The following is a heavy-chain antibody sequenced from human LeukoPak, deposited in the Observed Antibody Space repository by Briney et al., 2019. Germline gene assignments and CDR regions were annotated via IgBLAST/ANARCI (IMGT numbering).Heavy chain of an antibody. V-gene: IGHV5-51*03. CDR3: ARPSGGYYYDSSGPYRALGAFDI. CDR2: IYPGDSDT. J-gene: IGHJ3*02. Sequence: GESLKISCKGSGYIFTSYWIGWVRQMPGKGLEWMGIIYPGDSDTRYSPSFQGQVTISADKSISTAYLQWSSLKASDTAMYYCARPSGGYYYDSSGPYRALGAFDIWGQGTMVTVSS. CDR1: GYIFTSYW. D-gene: IGHD3-22*01.